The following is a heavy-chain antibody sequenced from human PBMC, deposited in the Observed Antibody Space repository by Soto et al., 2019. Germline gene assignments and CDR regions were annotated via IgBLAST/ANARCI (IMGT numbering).Heavy chain of an antibody. Sequence: QVQLVESGGGVVQPGRSLRLSCAASGFTFSSYAMHWVRQAPGKGLEWVAVISYDGSNKYYADSVKGRFTISRDNSKNTLYLQMNSVRAEDTAVYYCARDRAIWRQIAAGVHWGQGTLVTVSS. V-gene: IGHV3-30-3*01. CDR1: GFTFSSYA. CDR2: ISYDGSNK. D-gene: IGHD6-13*01. J-gene: IGHJ4*02. CDR3: ARDRAIWRQIAAGVH.